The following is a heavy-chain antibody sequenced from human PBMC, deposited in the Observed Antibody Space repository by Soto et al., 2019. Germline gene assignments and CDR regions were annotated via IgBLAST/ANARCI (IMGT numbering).Heavy chain of an antibody. CDR3: ARYFRGSGRYFFDY. CDR1: WFTFITSF. J-gene: IGHJ4*02. D-gene: IGHD6-19*01. V-gene: IGHV3-7*03. Sequence: GGSLRLSCVSSWFTFITSFMGWVRQAPGKGLEWVANINQDGGGTYYVDSVEGRFTISRDNAKDSLYLQMNSLRGEDTAVYYCARYFRGSGRYFFDYWGQGTLVTVSS. CDR2: INQDGGGT.